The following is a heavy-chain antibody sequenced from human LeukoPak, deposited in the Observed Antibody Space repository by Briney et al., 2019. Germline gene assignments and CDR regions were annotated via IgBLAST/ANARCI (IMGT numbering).Heavy chain of an antibody. CDR2: IRYDGSNK. V-gene: IGHV3-30*02. CDR1: GFTFSSYG. J-gene: IGHJ6*03. CDR3: AKDEYYDILTGYGYYMDV. D-gene: IGHD3-9*01. Sequence: GGSLRLSCAASGFTFSSYGMHWVRQAPGKGLEWVAFIRYDGSNKYYADSVKGRFTISRDNSKNTLYLQMNSLRAEDTAVYYCAKDEYYDILTGYGYYMDVWGKGTTVTISS.